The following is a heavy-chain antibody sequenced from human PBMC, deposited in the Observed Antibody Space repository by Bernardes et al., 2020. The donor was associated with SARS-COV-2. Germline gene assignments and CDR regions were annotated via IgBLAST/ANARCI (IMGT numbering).Heavy chain of an antibody. V-gene: IGHV3-53*01. Sequence: GGSLRLSCAVSGFAVSSNYMSWVRQAPGKGLEWVSAIHSNDKTYYADTMKGRFTISRDTSNNILYLQINSLRAEDTALYHCAKDPGFGLGTSYENYWGQGTLVTVSS. CDR1: GFAVSSNY. J-gene: IGHJ4*02. CDR3: AKDPGFGLGTSYENY. D-gene: IGHD3-10*01. CDR2: IHSNDKT.